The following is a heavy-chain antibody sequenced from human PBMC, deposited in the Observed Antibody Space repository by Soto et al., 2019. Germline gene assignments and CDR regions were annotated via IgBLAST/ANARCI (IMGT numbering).Heavy chain of an antibody. V-gene: IGHV4-39*01. CDR3: ARVSGIYYYGMDV. D-gene: IGHD3-10*01. J-gene: IGHJ6*02. CDR1: GGSISSSYY. CDR2: IYYSGST. Sequence: SETLSLTCTVSGGSISSSYYWGWIRQPPGKGLEWIGSIYYSGSTYYNPSLKSRVTISVDTSKNQFSLKLSSVTAADTAVYYCARVSGIYYYGMDVWGQRTTVTVSS.